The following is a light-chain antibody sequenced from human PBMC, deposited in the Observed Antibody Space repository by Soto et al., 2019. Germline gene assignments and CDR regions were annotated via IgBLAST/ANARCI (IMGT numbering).Light chain of an antibody. V-gene: IGKV3-20*01. CDR1: QSVSSSY. CDR2: GAS. Sequence: EIVLTQSPGTLSLSPGERATLSCRASQSVSSSYLAWYQQKPGQAPRLLIYGASSRATGIPDRFSGSGSGTDVTLNIRRLEPEDFAVYYCQQYGSSPPITFGQGTRLEI. CDR3: QQYGSSPPIT. J-gene: IGKJ5*01.